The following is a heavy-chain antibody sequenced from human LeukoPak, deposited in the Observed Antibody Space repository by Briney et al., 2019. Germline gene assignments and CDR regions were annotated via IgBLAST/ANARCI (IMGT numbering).Heavy chain of an antibody. D-gene: IGHD3-3*01. Sequence: SETLSLTCTVSGASISSYYWSWIRQPPGKGLEWLGYIYTSGSTNYNPSLKSRVTISVDTSKNQFSLKLSSVTAADTAVYYCARSAGVVITGFDPWGQGTLVTVSS. J-gene: IGHJ5*02. V-gene: IGHV4-4*09. CDR1: GASISSYY. CDR3: ARSAGVVITGFDP. CDR2: IYTSGST.